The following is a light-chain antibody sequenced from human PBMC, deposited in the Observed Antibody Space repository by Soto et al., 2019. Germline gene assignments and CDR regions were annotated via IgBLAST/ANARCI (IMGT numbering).Light chain of an antibody. CDR3: QQRYSSPWT. CDR2: AAS. V-gene: IGKV1-39*01. Sequence: DIPITQSPSSLSASVGDRVTITCRASQSISNFLNGYHQKQGKAPKLLIYAASSLRSGVTSRFSGSGSGTDLTITISSLQREDFATYVCQQRYSSPWTFGQGTKVDIK. CDR1: QSISNF. J-gene: IGKJ1*01.